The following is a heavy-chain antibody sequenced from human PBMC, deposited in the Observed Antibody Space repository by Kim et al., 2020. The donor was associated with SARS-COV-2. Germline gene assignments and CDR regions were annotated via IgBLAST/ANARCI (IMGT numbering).Heavy chain of an antibody. CDR2: ISYSGNP. Sequence: SETLSRTCSVSGGSIRSGGKFWTWIRQHPAKGLEWIGYISYSGNPHYSPSLRSRVSISLQTSENQFSLELTSVTAADTAVDYCARGQPLDYWGQGILVTV. V-gene: IGHV4-31*03. D-gene: IGHD2-2*01. CDR1: GGSIRSGGKF. CDR3: ARGQPLDY. J-gene: IGHJ4*02.